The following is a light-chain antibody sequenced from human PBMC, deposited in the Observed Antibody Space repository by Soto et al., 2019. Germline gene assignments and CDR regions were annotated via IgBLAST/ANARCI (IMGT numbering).Light chain of an antibody. V-gene: IGLV1-36*01. J-gene: IGLJ2*01. CDR3: AAWDDSLNGVV. Sequence: QSVLTQPPSVSEAPRQRVTISCSGSSSNIGNNAVNLYQQLPGKAPKLLIYYDDLLPSGVSDRFSGSKSGTSASLAISGHQSEDEADSYCAAWDDSLNGVVFGGGTKLTVL. CDR2: YDD. CDR1: SSNIGNNA.